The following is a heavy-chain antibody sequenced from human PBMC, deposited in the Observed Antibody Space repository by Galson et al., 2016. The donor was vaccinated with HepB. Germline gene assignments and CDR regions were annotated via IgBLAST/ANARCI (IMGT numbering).Heavy chain of an antibody. D-gene: IGHD3-3*01. CDR2: FDPEDGET. V-gene: IGHV1-24*01. CDR3: ATVRPITIFGVVMSGYYYGMDV. CDR1: GYTLTELS. J-gene: IGHJ6*02. Sequence: SVKVSCKVSGYTLTELSMHWVRQAPGKGLEWMGGFDPEDGETIYAQKFQGRVTMTEDTSTDTAYMELSSLRSQDTAVYYCATVRPITIFGVVMSGYYYGMDVGGQVTTVTVSS.